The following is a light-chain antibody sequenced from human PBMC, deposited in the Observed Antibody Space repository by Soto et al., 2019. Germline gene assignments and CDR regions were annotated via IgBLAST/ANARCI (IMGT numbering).Light chain of an antibody. CDR2: WAS. Sequence: DIVMTQFPDSLAVSLGERATINCKSSQTVLYSANNKNYLAWYQQKPGQPPKLLIHWASTRESGVPDRFSGSGSGTDFTLTIRSLQAEDVAVYFCQQYYSLPPTFGQGTKVEIK. CDR3: QQYYSLPPT. J-gene: IGKJ1*01. V-gene: IGKV4-1*01. CDR1: QTVLYSANNKNY.